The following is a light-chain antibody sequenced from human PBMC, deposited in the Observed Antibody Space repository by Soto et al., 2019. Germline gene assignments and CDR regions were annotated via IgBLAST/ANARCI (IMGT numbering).Light chain of an antibody. J-gene: IGLJ1*01. CDR3: RSYTSSSTRV. CDR1: SSDVGGYNY. V-gene: IGLV2-14*01. CDR2: EFI. Sequence: QYALTQPASVSGSPGQSITISCTGTSSDVGGYNYVSWYQQHAGKAHKLMSYEFINRTLGLSNRFSGSNSGNTASLTISGLQAEDEADYYCRSYTSSSTRVFGTGPKVTVL.